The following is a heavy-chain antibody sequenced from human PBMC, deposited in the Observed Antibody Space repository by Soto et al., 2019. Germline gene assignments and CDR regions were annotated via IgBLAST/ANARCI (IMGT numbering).Heavy chain of an antibody. V-gene: IGHV4-34*01. CDR3: ARGTGGPRVGY. Sequence: QVQLQQWGAGLLKPSETLSLTCAVYGGSFSGYYWSWIRQPPGKGLEWIGEINHSGSTNYNPSLKSRVTISVAPSKNQFSLKLSSVTAADTAVYYCARGTGGPRVGYWGQGTLVTVSS. J-gene: IGHJ4*02. CDR1: GGSFSGYY. CDR2: INHSGST. D-gene: IGHD1-26*01.